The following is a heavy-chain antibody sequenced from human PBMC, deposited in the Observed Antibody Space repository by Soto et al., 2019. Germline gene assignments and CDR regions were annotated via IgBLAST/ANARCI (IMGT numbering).Heavy chain of an antibody. V-gene: IGHV6-1*01. CDR1: VHSVSKNGAT. J-gene: IGHJ4*02. CDR2: AYKRSRASY. D-gene: IGHD6-19*01. Sequence: QTLSLPCAISVHSVSKNGATWEWSRQSTSRGIESLGRAYKRSRASYAYAMSLKSRISLNPDTSKNQVSLQLNSVPPANTAVYYCARAPPDFLSAFDYWGRGTRSTAS. CDR3: ARAPPDFLSAFDY.